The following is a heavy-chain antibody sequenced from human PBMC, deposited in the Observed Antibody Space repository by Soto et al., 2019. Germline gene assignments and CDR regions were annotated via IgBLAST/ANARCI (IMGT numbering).Heavy chain of an antibody. CDR1: SDSISSYY. CDR3: ARAVGDPLYYLDY. Sequence: PSXTLSLTCTVSSDSISSYYWIWIRQSPGKGLEWIGYTDYSGNTNYNPSLKSRVTISGDTSKNQFSLRLSSVTAADTAVYYCARAVGDPLYYLDYWGQGTLVTVSS. V-gene: IGHV4-59*08. CDR2: TDYSGNT. J-gene: IGHJ4*02. D-gene: IGHD6-19*01.